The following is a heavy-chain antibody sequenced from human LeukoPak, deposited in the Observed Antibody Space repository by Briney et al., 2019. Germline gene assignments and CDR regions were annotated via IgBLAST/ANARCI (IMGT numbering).Heavy chain of an antibody. J-gene: IGHJ3*02. CDR2: IKQDGSEK. CDR1: GFTLGSYW. CDR3: ARDPLSKSDI. V-gene: IGHV3-7*04. Sequence: PGGSLRLSCAASGFTLGSYWASWVRQAPGKGLQWVANIKQDGSEKYYVDSVKGRFGISRDNAKNSLYLQMNSLRAEDTAMYYCARDPLSKSDIWGQGTMVTVSS.